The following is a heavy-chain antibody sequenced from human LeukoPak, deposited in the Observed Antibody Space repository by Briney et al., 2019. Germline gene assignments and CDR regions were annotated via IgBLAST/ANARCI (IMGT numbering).Heavy chain of an antibody. CDR2: IRYDGSNK. D-gene: IGHD6-13*01. V-gene: IGHV3-30*02. Sequence: GGSLRLSCAASGFTFSSYGMHWVRQAPGKGLEWVAFIRYDGSNKYYADSVKGRFTISRDNSKSTLYLQMNSLRAEDTAVYYCAKTHGVYDYYYMDVWGKGTTVTVSS. CDR1: GFTFSSYG. J-gene: IGHJ6*03. CDR3: AKTHGVYDYYYMDV.